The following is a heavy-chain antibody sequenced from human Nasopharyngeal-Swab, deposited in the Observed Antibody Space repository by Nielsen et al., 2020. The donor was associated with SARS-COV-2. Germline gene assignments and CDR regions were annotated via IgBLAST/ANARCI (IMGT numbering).Heavy chain of an antibody. CDR3: ARDSQERFDY. CDR2: IWYDGSNK. V-gene: IGHV3-33*01. CDR1: GFTFSSYG. D-gene: IGHD1-1*01. J-gene: IGHJ4*02. Sequence: GGSLRLSCAASGFTFSSYGMHWVRQAQGKGLEWVAVIWYDGSNKYYADSVKGRFTISRDNSKNTLYLQMNSLRAEDTAVYYCARDSQERFDYWGQGTLVTVSS.